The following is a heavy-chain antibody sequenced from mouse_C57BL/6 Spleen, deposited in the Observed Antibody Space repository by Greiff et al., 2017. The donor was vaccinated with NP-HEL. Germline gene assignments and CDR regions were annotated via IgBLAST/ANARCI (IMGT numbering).Heavy chain of an antibody. CDR3: ARRIYYGNYGYFDY. CDR2: ISYDGSN. Sequence: ESGPGLVKPSQSLSLTCSVTGYSITSGYYWNWIRQFPGNKLEWMGYISYDGSNNYNPSLKNRISITRDTSKNQFFLKLNSVTTEDTATYYCARRIYYGNYGYFDYWGQGTTLTVSS. CDR1: GYSITSGYY. D-gene: IGHD2-1*01. V-gene: IGHV3-6*01. J-gene: IGHJ2*01.